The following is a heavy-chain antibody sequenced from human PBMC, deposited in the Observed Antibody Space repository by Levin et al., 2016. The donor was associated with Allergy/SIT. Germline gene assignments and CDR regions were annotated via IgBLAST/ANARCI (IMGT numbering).Heavy chain of an antibody. CDR1: GYTFTHFQ. CDR2: TNPSDNRA. J-gene: IGHJ4*02. Sequence: ASVKVSCKAFGYTFTHFQMHWVRQAPGQGLEWMATTNPSDNRATYAEKFQGRVTMTSDTSANTVYMQLSSLRSDDTAVYYCSRDRTYCNSGICPDYWGQGALVTVSS. CDR3: SRDRTYCNSGICPDY. D-gene: IGHD2/OR15-2a*01. V-gene: IGHV1-46*01.